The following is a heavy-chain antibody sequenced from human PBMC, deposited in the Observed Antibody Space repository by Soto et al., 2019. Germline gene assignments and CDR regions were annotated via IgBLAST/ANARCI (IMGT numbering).Heavy chain of an antibody. J-gene: IGHJ4*02. D-gene: IGHD3-3*01. CDR1: GGSFKSGSYS. CDR3: ARDFAYFDS. CDR2: VYHTGRT. V-gene: IGHV4-61*01. Sequence: SETLSLTCTVSGGSFKSGSYSWSWIRQPPGKGLEWIGYVYHTGRTSYNPSLKSRVSISMDTSKNQFSLNLDSVTAAATAVYFCARDFAYFDSWGQGTLVTVSS.